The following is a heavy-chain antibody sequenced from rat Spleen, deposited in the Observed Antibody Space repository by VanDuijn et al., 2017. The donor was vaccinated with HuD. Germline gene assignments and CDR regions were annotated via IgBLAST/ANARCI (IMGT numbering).Heavy chain of an antibody. Sequence: EVQLVESGGGLVQPGGSLKLSCAASGFTFNNYWMTWIRQAPGKGLEWVASITNTGGSTYYPDSVKGRFTISRDNAKITLYLQMNSLRSEDTATYYCARGWLSPYNWFAYWGQGVMVTVSS. CDR3: ARGWLSPYNWFAY. J-gene: IGHJ2*01. CDR2: ITNTGGST. V-gene: IGHV5-31*01. D-gene: IGHD1-12*03. CDR1: GFTFNNYW.